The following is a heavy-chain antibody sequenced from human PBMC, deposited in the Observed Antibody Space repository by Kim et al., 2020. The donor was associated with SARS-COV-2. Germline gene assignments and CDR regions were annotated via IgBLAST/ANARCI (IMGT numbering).Heavy chain of an antibody. CDR3: ARDSEPSWWELSTLTRCPDY. V-gene: IGHV3-30*04. CDR1: GFTFSSYA. Sequence: GGSLRLSCAASGFTFSSYAMHWVRQAPGKGLEWVAVISYDGSNKYYADSVKGRFTISRDNSKNTLYLQMNSLRAEDTAVYYCARDSEPSWWELSTLTRCPDYWGQGTLVTVSS. CDR2: ISYDGSNK. J-gene: IGHJ4*02. D-gene: IGHD1-26*01.